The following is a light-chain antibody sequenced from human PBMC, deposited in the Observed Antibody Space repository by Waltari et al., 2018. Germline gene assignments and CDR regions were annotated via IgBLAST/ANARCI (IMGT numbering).Light chain of an antibody. Sequence: QSALTQPRSVSGSPGQSVTHPCTGTSTDVGGFNYVALYEQNPGKAPQLMIYDVTKRPSGVPDRFSGSKSGHTASLTISGLQAEDEADYYCCSYAGSYTWVFGGGTKLTVL. CDR2: DVT. V-gene: IGLV2-11*02. CDR3: CSYAGSYTWV. J-gene: IGLJ3*02. CDR1: STDVGGFNY.